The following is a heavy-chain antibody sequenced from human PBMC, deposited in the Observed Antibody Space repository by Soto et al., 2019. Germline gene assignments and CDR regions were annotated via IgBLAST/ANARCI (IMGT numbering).Heavy chain of an antibody. CDR3: ARSRGFATRFASFDL. J-gene: IGHJ4*02. D-gene: IGHD3-16*01. V-gene: IGHV1-69*02. CDR2: IVPLVDIA. Sequence: QVQLVQSGAEFKKPGSSVKLSCRASGGTFSSYTLNWVRQAPGQGLQWMGQIVPLVDIANYEQKLQGRVTITADKSTNTVSMELNSLISEDTAVYYCARSRGFATRFASFDLWGPGTRVTVSS. CDR1: GGTFSSYT.